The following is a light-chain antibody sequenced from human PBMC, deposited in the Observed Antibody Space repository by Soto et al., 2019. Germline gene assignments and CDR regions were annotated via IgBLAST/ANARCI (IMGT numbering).Light chain of an antibody. CDR3: LQGYNTFWT. V-gene: IGKV1-39*01. Sequence: DIQMTQSPSSLSASVGDSVTVTCRASQPIGTSLHWDQQRAGKAPKVLLSSASRLQSGVSSRFSGSGSGTHFTLTISSLRPEDSATYYCLQGYNTFWTFGQGTKVEIK. J-gene: IGKJ1*01. CDR2: SAS. CDR1: QPIGTS.